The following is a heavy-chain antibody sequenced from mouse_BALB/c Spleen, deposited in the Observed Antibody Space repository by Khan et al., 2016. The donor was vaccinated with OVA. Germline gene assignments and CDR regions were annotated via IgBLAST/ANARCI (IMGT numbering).Heavy chain of an antibody. D-gene: IGHD2-14*01. J-gene: IGHJ3*01. CDR3: VRDGAYHRNDGWFAY. V-gene: IGHV1-4*01. CDR1: GYTFTSYT. Sequence: QVQLQQSWAELARPGASVKMSCKASGYTFTSYTIHWIKKRPGQGLEWIGYINPSNGYTNYNQKFKDKATLTTDKSSTTAYLQLSSLTSDDSAVYNCVRDGAYHRNDGWFAYWGQGTLVTVSA. CDR2: INPSNGYT.